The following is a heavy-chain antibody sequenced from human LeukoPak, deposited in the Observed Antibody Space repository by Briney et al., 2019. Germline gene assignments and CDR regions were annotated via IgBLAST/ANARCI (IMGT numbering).Heavy chain of an antibody. V-gene: IGHV3-30-3*01. CDR2: ISYDGSNK. Sequence: GGSLRLSCAASGFTFSSNAMHWVRQAPGKGLEWVAVISYDGSNKYYADSVKGRFTISRDNSKNTLYLQMNSLRAEDTAVYYCARDSIAAGIFDYWGQGTLVTVSS. D-gene: IGHD6-13*01. CDR1: GFTFSSNA. J-gene: IGHJ4*02. CDR3: ARDSIAAGIFDY.